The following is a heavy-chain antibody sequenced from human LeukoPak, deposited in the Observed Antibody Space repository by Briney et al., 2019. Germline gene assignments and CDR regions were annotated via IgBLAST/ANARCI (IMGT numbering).Heavy chain of an antibody. D-gene: IGHD2-2*01. J-gene: IGHJ3*02. V-gene: IGHV4-30-4*08. CDR1: GGSISSGDYY. CDR3: ARDGCSSTSCYFGHAFDI. Sequence: PSETLSLTCTVSGGSISSGDYYWSWIRQPPGKGLEWIGYIYYSGSTYYNPSLKSRVTISVDTSKNQFSLKLSSVTAADTAVYYCARDGCSSTSCYFGHAFDIWGQGTMVTVSS. CDR2: IYYSGST.